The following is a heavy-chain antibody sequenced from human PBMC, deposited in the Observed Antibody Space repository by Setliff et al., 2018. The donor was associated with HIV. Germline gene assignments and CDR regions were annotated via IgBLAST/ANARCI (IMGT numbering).Heavy chain of an antibody. Sequence: ASVKVSCKASGYIFTDYYIHWVRQAPGQGLEWMGWINPNSGGTNYAQRFQGRVTMTRDTSIGTAYMELRRLRSDDTAVYYCARDLKVYAMWGDAFDTWGQGTMVTVSS. CDR2: INPNSGGT. D-gene: IGHD2-8*01. J-gene: IGHJ3*02. CDR3: ARDLKVYAMWGDAFDT. CDR1: GYIFTDYY. V-gene: IGHV1-2*02.